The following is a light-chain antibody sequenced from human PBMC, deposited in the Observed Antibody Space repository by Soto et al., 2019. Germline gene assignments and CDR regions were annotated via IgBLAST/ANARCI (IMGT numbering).Light chain of an antibody. CDR1: QSIDRW. Sequence: DIEMTPSPSTLPASLGDRVTITCRASQSIDRWLAWYQQRPGKAPKILIYHASSLETGVPSRLSGSGSGTEFTLTISSPQPDDSATYYCQHYNTYGTFGQGTKVDIK. J-gene: IGKJ1*01. CDR3: QHYNTYGT. V-gene: IGKV1-5*01. CDR2: HAS.